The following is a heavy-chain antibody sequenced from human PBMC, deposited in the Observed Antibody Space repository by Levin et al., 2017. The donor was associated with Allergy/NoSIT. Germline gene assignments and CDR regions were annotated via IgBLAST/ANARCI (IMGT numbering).Heavy chain of an antibody. CDR1: GGSISTYK. Sequence: SQTLSLTCTVSGGSISTYKWSWIRQSPGKGLEWIGHVFYDGSTKYNPSLESRVSLSVDTSENQVSLNLSSMTAADTAVYYCARGYSSTWPYWYFDLWGRGTLVNVSS. D-gene: IGHD6-13*01. V-gene: IGHV4-59*01. CDR3: ARGYSSTWPYWYFDL. CDR2: VFYDGST. J-gene: IGHJ2*01.